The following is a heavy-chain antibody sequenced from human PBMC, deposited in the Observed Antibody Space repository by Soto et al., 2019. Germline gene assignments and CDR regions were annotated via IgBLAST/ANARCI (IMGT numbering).Heavy chain of an antibody. CDR2: IYWNDDK. CDR1: GFSLSTSGVG. J-gene: IGHJ4*02. D-gene: IGHD6-13*01. V-gene: IGHV2-5*01. CDR3: AHGIAAAGTIRAYYFDY. Sequence: SGPTAGEPTQTLTLTCTFSGFSLSTSGVGVGWIRQPPGKALEWLALIYWNDDKRYSPSLKSRLTITKDTSKNQVVLTMTNMDPVDTATYYCAHGIAAAGTIRAYYFDYWGQGTLVTVSS.